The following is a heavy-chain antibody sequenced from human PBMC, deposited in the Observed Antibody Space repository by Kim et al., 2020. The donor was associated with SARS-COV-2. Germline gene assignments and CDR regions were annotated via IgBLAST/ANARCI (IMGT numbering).Heavy chain of an antibody. V-gene: IGHV1-18*04. CDR2: ISAYNGNT. J-gene: IGHJ6*02. D-gene: IGHD3-9*01. CDR1: GYTFTSYG. CDR3: ARGALDYDILTGRSYGMDV. Sequence: ASVKVSCKASGYTFTSYGISWVRQAPGQGLEWMGWISAYNGNTNYAQKLQGRVTMTTDTSTSTAYMELRSLRSDDTAVYYCARGALDYDILTGRSYGMDVWGQGTTVTVSS.